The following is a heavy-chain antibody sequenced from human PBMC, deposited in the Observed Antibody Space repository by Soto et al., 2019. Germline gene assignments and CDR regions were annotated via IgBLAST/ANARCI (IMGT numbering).Heavy chain of an antibody. V-gene: IGHV4-61*01. Sequence: TLSLTCTVSGGSVSSGTYYWNWIRQPPGKGLEWIGYIYYSGSTHYNPSLKSRVTISLDASKNQFSLELDSVTAADTAVYFCASYSDSSGYLAYFDYWGQGTLVTVS. J-gene: IGHJ4*02. D-gene: IGHD3-22*01. CDR1: GGSVSSGTYY. CDR3: ASYSDSSGYLAYFDY. CDR2: IYYSGST.